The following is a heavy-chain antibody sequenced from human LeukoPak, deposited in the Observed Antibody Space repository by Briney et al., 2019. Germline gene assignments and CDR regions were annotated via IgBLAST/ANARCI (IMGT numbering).Heavy chain of an antibody. D-gene: IGHD2-15*01. J-gene: IGHJ4*02. V-gene: IGHV1-8*01. CDR2: MNPNSGNT. Sequence: ATVKLSCKASGYTFTSYDINWVRQATGQGLEWMGWMNPNSGNTGYAQKFQGRGTMTRNTSISTAYMELSRLRSDDTAVYYCARTAATPFLDYWGQGTLVTVSS. CDR3: ARTAATPFLDY. CDR1: GYTFTSYD.